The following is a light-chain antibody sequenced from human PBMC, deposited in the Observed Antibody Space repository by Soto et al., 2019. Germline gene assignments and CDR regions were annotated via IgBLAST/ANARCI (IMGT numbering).Light chain of an antibody. Sequence: EIVMTQSPATLSVSPGERATLSCRASQSVSSNLAWYQQKPGQAPRLLIYGASTRATGIPARFSGSGSGTEFTLNISSLQSEDFADYYCQQDNSWTLFGQGTRLEIK. CDR1: QSVSSN. CDR2: GAS. J-gene: IGKJ5*01. V-gene: IGKV3-15*01. CDR3: QQDNSWTL.